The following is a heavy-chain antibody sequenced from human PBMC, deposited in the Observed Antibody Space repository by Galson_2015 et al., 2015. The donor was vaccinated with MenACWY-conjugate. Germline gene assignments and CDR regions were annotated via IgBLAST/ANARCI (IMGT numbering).Heavy chain of an antibody. CDR3: ARGGRGYSYGLVY. D-gene: IGHD5-18*01. J-gene: IGHJ4*02. CDR1: GFTFSSYR. V-gene: IGHV3-48*04. CDR2: ISSSSTI. Sequence: SLRLSCAASGFTFSSYRMNWVRQAPGKGLEWVSYISSSSTIYYADSVKGRFTISRDNAKNSLYLQMNSLRAEDTAVYYCARGGRGYSYGLVYWGQGTLVTVSS.